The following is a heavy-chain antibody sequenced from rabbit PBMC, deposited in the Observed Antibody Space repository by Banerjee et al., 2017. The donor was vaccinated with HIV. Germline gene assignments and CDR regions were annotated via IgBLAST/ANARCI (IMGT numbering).Heavy chain of an antibody. D-gene: IGHD3-3*01. Sequence: QEQLEESGGDLVKPEGSLTLTCTASGFSFSNGYVMCWVRQAPGKGLEWIGCIDTASGSAYYAGWGNGRFTISIHNAQNTLYLQLNSLTAADTATYFCARDTVALGDFNLWGQGTLVTVS. CDR2: IDTASGSA. CDR3: ARDTVALGDFNL. CDR1: GFSFSNGYV. V-gene: IGHV1S45*01. J-gene: IGHJ4*01.